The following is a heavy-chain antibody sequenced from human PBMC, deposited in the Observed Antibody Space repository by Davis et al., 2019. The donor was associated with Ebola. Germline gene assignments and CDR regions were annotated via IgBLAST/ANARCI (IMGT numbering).Heavy chain of an antibody. D-gene: IGHD6-19*01. CDR2: IRSKANSYAT. J-gene: IGHJ4*02. Sequence: GESLKISCAASGFTFSGSAMHWVRQASGKGLEWVGRIRSKANSYATAYAASVKGRFTISRDDSKNTAYLQMNSLKTEDTAVYYCSGTVAGRDYWGQGTLLTVSS. CDR3: SGTVAGRDY. V-gene: IGHV3-73*01. CDR1: GFTFSGSA.